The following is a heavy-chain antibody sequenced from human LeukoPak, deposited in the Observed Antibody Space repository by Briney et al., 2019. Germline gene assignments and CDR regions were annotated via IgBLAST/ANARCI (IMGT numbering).Heavy chain of an antibody. CDR2: ISGSGGST. D-gene: IGHD3-3*01. V-gene: IGHV3-23*01. CDR3: AKAAVLQFLEWSPWSFGFDP. CDR1: GFTFSSYA. J-gene: IGHJ5*02. Sequence: GGSLRLSCAASGFTFSSYAMSWVRQAPGKGLEWVSAISGSGGSTYYADSVKGRFTISRDNSKNTLYLQMNSLRAEDTAVYYCAKAAVLQFLEWSPWSFGFDPWGQGTLVTVSS.